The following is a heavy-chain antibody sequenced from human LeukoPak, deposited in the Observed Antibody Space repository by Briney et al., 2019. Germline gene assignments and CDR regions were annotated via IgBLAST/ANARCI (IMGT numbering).Heavy chain of an antibody. CDR3: AKDDWVIAAAVRLYYYYYGMDV. V-gene: IGHV3-30*02. CDR1: RFTFSSYG. Sequence: GGSLRLSCAASRFTFSSYGMHWVRQAPGKGLEWVAFIRYDGSNKYYADSVKGRFTISRDNSKNTLYLQMNSLRAEDTAVYYCAKDDWVIAAAVRLYYYYYGMDVWGQGTTVTVSS. D-gene: IGHD6-13*01. J-gene: IGHJ6*02. CDR2: IRYDGSNK.